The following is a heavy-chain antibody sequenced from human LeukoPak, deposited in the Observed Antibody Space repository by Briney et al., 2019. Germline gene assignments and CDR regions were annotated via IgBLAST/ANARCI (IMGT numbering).Heavy chain of an antibody. V-gene: IGHV3-11*04. CDR2: ISNSGTTI. D-gene: IGHD6-19*01. CDR3: ARHARVAGFDY. J-gene: IGHJ4*02. Sequence: GGSLRLSCAASRFTFSDFYMSWIRQAPGKGLEWISYISNSGTTIYYADSVKGRFTITRDNAKNSLYLQMNSLRAEDTAVYYCARHARVAGFDYWGLGTLVTVSS. CDR1: RFTFSDFY.